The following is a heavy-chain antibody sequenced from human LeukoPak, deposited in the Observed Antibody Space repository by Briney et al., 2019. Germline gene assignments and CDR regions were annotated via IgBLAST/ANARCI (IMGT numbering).Heavy chain of an antibody. D-gene: IGHD3-16*01. Sequence: GGSLRLSCAASGFTFSSSWMHWVRQAPGKGLVWVSRITRDGSSTTYADSVKGRFTTSRDNAKNTLYLQMDSLRDDDTAVYYCARDPGYESWSPFWGGMDVWGNGTTVSVSS. CDR3: ARDPGYESWSPFWGGMDV. V-gene: IGHV3-74*01. CDR1: GFTFSSSW. CDR2: ITRDGSST. J-gene: IGHJ6*04.